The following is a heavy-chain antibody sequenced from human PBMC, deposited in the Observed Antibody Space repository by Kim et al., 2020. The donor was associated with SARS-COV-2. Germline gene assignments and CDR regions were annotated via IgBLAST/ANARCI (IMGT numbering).Heavy chain of an antibody. J-gene: IGHJ6*02. V-gene: IGHV3-30-3*01. Sequence: GGSLRLSCAASGFTFSSYAMHWVRQAPGKGLEWVAVLSYDGSNKYYADSVKGRFTISRDNSKNTLYLQMNSLRAEDTAVYYCATSGSGSYYYYGMDVWGQGTTVTVSS. D-gene: IGHD3-10*01. CDR1: GFTFSSYA. CDR2: LSYDGSNK. CDR3: ATSGSGSYYYYGMDV.